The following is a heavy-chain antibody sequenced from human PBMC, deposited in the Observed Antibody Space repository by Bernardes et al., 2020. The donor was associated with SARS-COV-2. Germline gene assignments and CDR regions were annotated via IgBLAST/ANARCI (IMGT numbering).Heavy chain of an antibody. Sequence: GGSLRLSCASSGFTFSSYRMHWVRQAPGKGLVLVSRINSDGSSTSYADPVKGRSTISRDNAKNTLYLQMNSLRAEDTAVYYCARELTPYYYGMDVWGQGTTVTVSS. J-gene: IGHJ6*02. V-gene: IGHV3-74*01. CDR2: INSDGSST. CDR3: ARELTPYYYGMDV. CDR1: GFTFSSYR.